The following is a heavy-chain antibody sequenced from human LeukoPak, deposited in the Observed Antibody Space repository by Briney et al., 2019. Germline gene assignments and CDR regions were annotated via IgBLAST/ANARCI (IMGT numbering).Heavy chain of an antibody. D-gene: IGHD5-18*01. CDR2: IPYDGSNK. V-gene: IGHV3-30*04. CDR3: ARERYSYGPSGFDY. Sequence: PGRSLRLSCAASGFTFSSYAMHWVRQAPGKGLEWVAVIPYDGSNKYYADSVKGRFTISRDNSKNTLYLQMNSLRAEDTAVYYCARERYSYGPSGFDYWGQGTLVTVSS. CDR1: GFTFSSYA. J-gene: IGHJ4*02.